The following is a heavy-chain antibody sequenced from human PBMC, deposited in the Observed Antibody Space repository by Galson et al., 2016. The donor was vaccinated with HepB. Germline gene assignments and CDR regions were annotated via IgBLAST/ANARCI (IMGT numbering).Heavy chain of an antibody. Sequence: SLRLSCAASGFTFTSYAMSWVRQPPGKGLDWVSAISGSGSNTFYADSVKGRFTISRDSSSNTLYLHMNSLRAEDTAVYYCAKGRGPSLTTVVQRDDAYFYCNMDVWGKGTMVTVSS. V-gene: IGHV3-23*01. D-gene: IGHD4-11*01. CDR3: AKGRGPSLTTVVQRDDAYFYCNMDV. CDR2: ISGSGSNT. CDR1: GFTFTSYA. J-gene: IGHJ6*03.